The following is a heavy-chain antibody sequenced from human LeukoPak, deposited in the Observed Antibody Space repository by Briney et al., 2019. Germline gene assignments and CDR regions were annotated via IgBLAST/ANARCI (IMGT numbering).Heavy chain of an antibody. CDR1: GFTFSNFA. CDR3: AKVLGVACTPWGNFEY. Sequence: GGSLRLSCAASGFTFSNFAMSWVRQAPGKGLEWVSSIDGSDTGSDAGTYYADSVKGRLTISRDNSRNTLYLQMNSLRDEDTAIYYCAKVLGVACTPWGNFEYWGQGTLVTVSS. D-gene: IGHD6-19*01. CDR2: IDGSDTGSDAGT. J-gene: IGHJ4*02. V-gene: IGHV3-23*01.